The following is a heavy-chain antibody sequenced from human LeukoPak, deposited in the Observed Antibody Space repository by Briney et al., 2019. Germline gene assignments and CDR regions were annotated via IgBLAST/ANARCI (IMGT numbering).Heavy chain of an antibody. J-gene: IGHJ5*02. D-gene: IGHD4-17*01. CDR1: GGSISSSSYS. CDR3: ASHQADYGDYLGWFDP. CDR2: IYYSGST. Sequence: SETLSLTCTVSGGSISSSSYSWGWIRQPPGKGLEWIGSIYYSGSTYYNPSLKSRVTISVDTSKSQFSLKLSSVTAADTAVYYCASHQADYGDYLGWFDPWGQGTLVTVSS. V-gene: IGHV4-39*01.